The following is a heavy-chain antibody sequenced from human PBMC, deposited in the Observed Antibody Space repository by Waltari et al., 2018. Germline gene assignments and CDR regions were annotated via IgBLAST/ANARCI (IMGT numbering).Heavy chain of an antibody. D-gene: IGHD5-12*01. CDR2: LNPNGGSA. J-gene: IGHJ3*01. Sequence: QVQLVQSGAEVKKPGASVRISCKASAYTLDSFYVNWVRQAPGQGLEWMGMLNPNGGSATYAESLQGRVTMNRDKSTGTVYMELRSLRSDDTAVYYCSRGRGGYRFGSFDLWGQGTLVTVSS. CDR3: SRGRGGYRFGSFDL. CDR1: AYTLDSFY. V-gene: IGHV1-46*02.